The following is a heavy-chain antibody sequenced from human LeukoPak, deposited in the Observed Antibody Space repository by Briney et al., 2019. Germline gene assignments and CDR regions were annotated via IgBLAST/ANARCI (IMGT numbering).Heavy chain of an antibody. CDR1: SYSISSGYS. CDR2: IYHSGST. J-gene: IGHJ4*02. CDR3: ARDSYMVRGKPDY. V-gene: IGHV4-38-2*02. D-gene: IGHD3-10*01. Sequence: SETLSLTCTVSSYSISSGYSWGWIRQPPGKGLEWIGSIYHSGSTYYNPSLKSRVTISVDTSKNQFSLKLSSVTAADTAVYYCARDSYMVRGKPDYWGQGTLVTVSS.